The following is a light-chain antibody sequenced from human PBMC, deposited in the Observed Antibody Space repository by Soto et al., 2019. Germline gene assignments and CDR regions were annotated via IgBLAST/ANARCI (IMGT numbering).Light chain of an antibody. CDR1: QSVSSN. CDR3: QQHNNWPPWT. V-gene: IGKV3-15*01. J-gene: IGKJ1*01. CDR2: GAS. Sequence: EIVMTQSPATLSVSPGERATLSCSASQSVSSNLAWYQQKPGQAPRLLMYGASTRATGIPDRFSGSGSGTEFTLTISSLQSEDFAVYYCQQHNNWPPWTFGQGTKVDIK.